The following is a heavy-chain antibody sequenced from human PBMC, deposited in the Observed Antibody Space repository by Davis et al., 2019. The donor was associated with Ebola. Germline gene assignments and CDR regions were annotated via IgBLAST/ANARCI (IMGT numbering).Heavy chain of an antibody. V-gene: IGHV1-46*03. Sequence: AASVKVSCKVSGYTLVELSMHWVRQAPGQGLEWMGMINPNDGRTIYAQKFQGRVTVTRDTSTTTVYMDLSSLRSEDTALYYCTTPGGQDSGYDVFDIWGQGTMVTVSS. D-gene: IGHD5-12*01. CDR3: TTPGGQDSGYDVFDI. CDR1: GYTLVELS. J-gene: IGHJ3*02. CDR2: INPNDGRT.